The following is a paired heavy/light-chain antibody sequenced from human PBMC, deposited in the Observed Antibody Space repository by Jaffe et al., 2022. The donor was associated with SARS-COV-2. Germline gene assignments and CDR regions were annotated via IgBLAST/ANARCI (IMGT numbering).Heavy chain of an antibody. CDR2: ITGDGGGT. Sequence: EVQLVESGGSVVQPGGSLRLSCAASGFTFDDHAMYWVRQPPGKSLEWVSFITGDGGGTSYIDSVKGRFTIYRDNSKNSLYLQMNSLTVEDTALYFCAKEACRGSGCFSSPTAYIFHGADVWGRGTSVTVSS. V-gene: IGHV3-43*02. CDR3: AKEACRGSGCFSSPTAYIFHGADV. D-gene: IGHD2-21*01. J-gene: IGHJ6*02. CDR1: GFTFDDHA.
Light chain of an antibody. CDR1: RSLLYSDNKNY. CDR2: WAS. J-gene: IGKJ3*01. Sequence: DIVVTQSPDFLSVSLGERATINCRSNRSLLYSDNKNYLTWYQQKPGKPPRMLIYWASTRESGVPDRFSGSGFGTDFSLTISSLQAEDVAVYYCQQHYTPPFTFGPGTKVDLK. CDR3: QQHYTPPFT. V-gene: IGKV4-1*01.